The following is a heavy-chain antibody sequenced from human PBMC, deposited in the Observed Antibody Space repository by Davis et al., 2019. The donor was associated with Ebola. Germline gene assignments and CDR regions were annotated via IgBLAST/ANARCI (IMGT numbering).Heavy chain of an antibody. Sequence: ASVKVSCKASGYTFNSYYIHWVRQAPGQGLEWMGIINPSGGSTTYAQKFQGRVTMTRDTSTRTVYMELSSLRSEDTAVYYCARGRGHYESGGGDFWGQGTLVTVSS. CDR3: ARGRGHYESGGGDF. D-gene: IGHD3-22*01. CDR2: INPSGGST. CDR1: GYTFNSYY. V-gene: IGHV1-46*02. J-gene: IGHJ4*02.